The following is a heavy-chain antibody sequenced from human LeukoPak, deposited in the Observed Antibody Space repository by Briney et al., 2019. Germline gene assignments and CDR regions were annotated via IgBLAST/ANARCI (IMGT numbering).Heavy chain of an antibody. CDR1: GYTFTSYG. J-gene: IGHJ6*03. CDR3: ARGTVSGEDYYYMDV. D-gene: IGHD4-11*01. V-gene: IGHV1-18*01. CDR2: ISGLNGGT. Sequence: ASVKVSCKASGYTFTSYGISWVRQAPGEGLEWMGWISGLNGGTKYAQRIQGRVTLTTDTSTRTAYMELRSLRSDDTAVYYCARGTVSGEDYYYMDVWGKGTTVTVSS.